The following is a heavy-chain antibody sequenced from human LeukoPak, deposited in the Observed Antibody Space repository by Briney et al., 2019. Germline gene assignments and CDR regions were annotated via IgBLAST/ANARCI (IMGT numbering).Heavy chain of an antibody. CDR3: ARSFRYSGYDYYFDP. Sequence: KSSGTLSLTCAVSGDSISSSNWRSWVRQPPGKGLEWIGQIYHSGSTNYNPSLKSRVTISLDKSKNQFSLELTSVTAADTAVYYCARSFRYSGYDYYFDPWGQGTLVTVSS. J-gene: IGHJ5*02. D-gene: IGHD5-12*01. CDR2: IYHSGST. V-gene: IGHV4-4*02. CDR1: GDSISSSNW.